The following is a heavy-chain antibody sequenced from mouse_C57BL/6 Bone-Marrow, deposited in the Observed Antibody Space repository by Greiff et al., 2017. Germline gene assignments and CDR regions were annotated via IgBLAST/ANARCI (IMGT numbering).Heavy chain of an antibody. Sequence: EVKLVESGGGLVKPGGSLKLSCAASGFTFSSYAMSWVRQTPEKRLEWVATISDGGSYTYYPDNVKGRFTISRDNAKNNLYLQMSHLKSEDTAMYYCAREGKGFAYWGQGTLVTVSA. CDR1: GFTFSSYA. CDR3: AREGKGFAY. V-gene: IGHV5-4*01. J-gene: IGHJ3*01. CDR2: ISDGGSYT.